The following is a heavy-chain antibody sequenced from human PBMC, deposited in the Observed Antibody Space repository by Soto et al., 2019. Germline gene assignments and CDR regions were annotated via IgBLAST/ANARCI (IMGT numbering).Heavy chain of an antibody. D-gene: IGHD6-19*01. J-gene: IGHJ5*02. CDR3: AEDPTSGWPRAKNWFAH. Sequence: GGSLRLSCAASGFTISSYAMNWVRQAPGKGLEWVSTISGSGGSTYYADSVKGRFTISRDNSKNTLYLHINSLRVGDTAVYYWAEDPTSGWPRAKNWFAHWGQGTLVTVSS. CDR2: ISGSGGST. V-gene: IGHV3-23*01. CDR1: GFTISSYA.